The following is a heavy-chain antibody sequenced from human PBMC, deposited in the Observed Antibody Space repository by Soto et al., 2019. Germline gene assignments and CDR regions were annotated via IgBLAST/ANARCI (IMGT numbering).Heavy chain of an antibody. CDR2: ISSDGSST. CDR3: ARGYYYDSSGYYYHSEYFQH. V-gene: IGHV3-74*01. CDR1: GFTFSSYW. Sequence: GGSLRLSCAASGFTFSSYWMHWVRQAPGKGLVWVSRISSDGSSTSYADSVKGRFTISRDNAKNTLYLQMNSLRAEDTAVYYCARGYYYDSSGYYYHSEYFQHWGQGTLVTVSS. D-gene: IGHD3-22*01. J-gene: IGHJ1*01.